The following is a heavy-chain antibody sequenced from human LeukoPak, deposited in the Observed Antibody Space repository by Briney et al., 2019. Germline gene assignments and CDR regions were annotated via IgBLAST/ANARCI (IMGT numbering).Heavy chain of an antibody. J-gene: IGHJ4*02. Sequence: SETLSLTCAVSGYSISSGYYWGCIRQPPGKGLEWIGSIYHSGSTYYNPSLKSRVTISVDTSKNQFSLKLSSVTAADTAVYYCARDPDDYGDYEGWGQGTLVTVSS. CDR1: GYSISSGYY. V-gene: IGHV4-38-2*02. D-gene: IGHD4-17*01. CDR3: ARDPDDYGDYEG. CDR2: IYHSGST.